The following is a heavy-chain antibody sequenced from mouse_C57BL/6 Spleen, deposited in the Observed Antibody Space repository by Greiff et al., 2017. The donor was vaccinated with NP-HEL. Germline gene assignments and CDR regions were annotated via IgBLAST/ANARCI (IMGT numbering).Heavy chain of an antibody. Sequence: VQLQQPGAELVRPGTSVKLSCKASGYTFTSYWMHWVKQRPGQGLEWIGVIDPSDSYTNYNQKFKGKATLTVDTSSSTAYMQLSSLTSEDSAVYYCARSRLRPFAYWGQGTLVTVSA. J-gene: IGHJ3*01. CDR2: IDPSDSYT. V-gene: IGHV1-59*01. CDR3: ARSRLRPFAY. CDR1: GYTFTSYW. D-gene: IGHD2-4*01.